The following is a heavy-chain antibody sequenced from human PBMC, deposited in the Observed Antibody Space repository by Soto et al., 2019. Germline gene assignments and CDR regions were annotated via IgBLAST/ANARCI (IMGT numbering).Heavy chain of an antibody. J-gene: IGHJ4*02. D-gene: IGHD5-18*01. CDR1: GYSISSGYY. CDR3: ARVQDTAMVTGTLDY. CDR2: IYHSGST. Sequence: PSETLSLTCAVSGYSISSGYYWGWIRQPPGKGLEWIGSIYHSGSTYYNPSLKSRVTISVDTSKNQFSLKLSSVTAADTAVYYCARVQDTAMVTGTLDYWGQGTLVTVSS. V-gene: IGHV4-38-2*01.